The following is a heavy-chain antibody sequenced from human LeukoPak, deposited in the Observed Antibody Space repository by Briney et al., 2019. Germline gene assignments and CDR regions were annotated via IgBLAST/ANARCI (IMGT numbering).Heavy chain of an antibody. Sequence: ASVKVSCKASGGTFSSYAIRWVRQAPGQGLAWMGRIIPILGIANYAQKFQGRVTITADKSTSTAYMELSSLRSEDTAVYYCASSYCSSTSCYNKGFDYWGQGTLVTVSS. CDR3: ASSYCSSTSCYNKGFDY. CDR2: IIPILGIA. V-gene: IGHV1-69*04. J-gene: IGHJ4*02. D-gene: IGHD2-2*01. CDR1: GGTFSSYA.